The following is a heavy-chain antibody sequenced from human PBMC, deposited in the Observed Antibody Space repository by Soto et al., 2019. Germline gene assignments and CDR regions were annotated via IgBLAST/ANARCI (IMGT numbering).Heavy chain of an antibody. D-gene: IGHD1-7*01. CDR1: GFTFSNYA. CDR3: AKDIELELRFGFNWFDP. J-gene: IGHJ5*02. V-gene: IGHV3-23*01. Sequence: GVPLRLSCAASGFTFSNYAMRWVSQTQGKGLEWVSAISGSGGSTYYADSVKGRFTISRDNSKNTLYLQMNSLRAEDTAVYYCAKDIELELRFGFNWFDPWGQGTLVTVSS. CDR2: ISGSGGST.